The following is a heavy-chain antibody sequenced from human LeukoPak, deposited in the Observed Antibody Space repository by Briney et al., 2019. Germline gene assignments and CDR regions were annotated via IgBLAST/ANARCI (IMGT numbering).Heavy chain of an antibody. J-gene: IGHJ4*02. V-gene: IGHV3-23*01. Sequence: GGSRRLSCAASGFTFSSYAMTWVRQAPGKGLEWVSSVSGGGGSTYHADSVKGRFTISRDNSKNTLYLQMNSLRAEDTAVYYCAKSSYYYDSSGQYYFDYWGQGTLVTVSS. CDR1: GFTFSSYA. CDR2: VSGGGGST. D-gene: IGHD3-22*01. CDR3: AKSSYYYDSSGQYYFDY.